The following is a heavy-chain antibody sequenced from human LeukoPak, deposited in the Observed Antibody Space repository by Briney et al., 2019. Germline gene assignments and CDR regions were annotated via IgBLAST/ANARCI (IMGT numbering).Heavy chain of an antibody. Sequence: GSLRLSCAASGFTFSDYYMSWIRQAPGKGLEWVSYISSSGSTIYYADSVKGRFTISRDNAKNSLYLLMNSLRAEDTAVYYCARASRLRLHPDYWGQGTLVTVSS. V-gene: IGHV3-11*01. CDR3: ARASRLRLHPDY. CDR2: ISSSGSTI. CDR1: GFTFSDYY. J-gene: IGHJ4*02. D-gene: IGHD6-25*01.